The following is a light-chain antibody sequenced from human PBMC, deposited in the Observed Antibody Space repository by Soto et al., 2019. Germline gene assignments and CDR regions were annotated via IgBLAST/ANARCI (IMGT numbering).Light chain of an antibody. CDR1: QTFSNSF. Sequence: VLTQSHGAVSLSPGERASLSCGASQTFSNSFLSWFPQIPGQAPRLLIYGASMRATGIPDRFSGSGSGTDFTLPISRLEPEEFAVYDCQPCGSSSTVAQGTRLEIK. CDR2: GAS. CDR3: QPCGSSST. V-gene: IGKV3-20*01. J-gene: IGKJ5*01.